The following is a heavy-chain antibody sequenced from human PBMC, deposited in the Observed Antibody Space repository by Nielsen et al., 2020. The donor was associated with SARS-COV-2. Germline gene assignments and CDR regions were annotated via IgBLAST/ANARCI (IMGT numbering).Heavy chain of an antibody. CDR1: GFSLSTSGMC. CDR3: ARTVPELELSTDDYYYYYYMDV. D-gene: IGHD1-7*01. V-gene: IGHV2-70*11. Sequence: SGPTLVKPTQTLTLTCTFSGFSLSTSGMCVSWIRQPPGKALEWLARIDWDDDKYYSTSLKTRLTISKDTSKNQVVLTMTNMDPVDTATHYCARTVPELELSTDDYYYYYYMDVWGKGTTVTVSS. J-gene: IGHJ6*03. CDR2: IDWDDDK.